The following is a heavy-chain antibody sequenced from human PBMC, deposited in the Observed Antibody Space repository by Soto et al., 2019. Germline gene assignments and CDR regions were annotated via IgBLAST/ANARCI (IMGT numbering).Heavy chain of an antibody. Sequence: QVQLVESGGGVVQPGRSLRLSCAASGFTFSSYGMHWVRQAPGKGLEWVAVIWYDGSNKYYADSVKGRFTISRDNSKNTLYLQMNSLRAEDTAEYYCARDNGDYLGGMDVWGQGTTVTVSS. V-gene: IGHV3-33*01. CDR1: GFTFSSYG. CDR2: IWYDGSNK. D-gene: IGHD4-17*01. J-gene: IGHJ6*02. CDR3: ARDNGDYLGGMDV.